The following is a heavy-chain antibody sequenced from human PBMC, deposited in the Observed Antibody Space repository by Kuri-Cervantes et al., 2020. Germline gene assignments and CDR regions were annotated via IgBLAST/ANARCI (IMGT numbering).Heavy chain of an antibody. V-gene: IGHV1-69*13. J-gene: IGHJ4*02. D-gene: IGHD2-2*01. CDR3: ARVHCSSTSCYEGGHDY. Sequence: SVKVSCKVSEYTLTELSMHWVRQAPGKGLEWMGGIIPIFGTANYAQKFQGRVTITADESTSTAYMELSSLRSEDTAVYYCARVHCSSTSCYEGGHDYWGQGTLGTVSS. CDR2: IIPIFGTA. CDR1: EYTLTELS.